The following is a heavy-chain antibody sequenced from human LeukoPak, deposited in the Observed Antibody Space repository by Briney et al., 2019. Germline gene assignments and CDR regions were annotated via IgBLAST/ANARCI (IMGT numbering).Heavy chain of an antibody. CDR2: MNPNSGNT. D-gene: IGHD6-13*01. CDR3: ARGRGSSWYFRGFDP. V-gene: IGHV1-8*02. Sequence: ASVKVSCKASGYTFTSYDINWVRQATGQGLEGMGWMNPNSGNTGYAQKFQGRVTMTRNTSISTAYMELSSLRSEDTAVYYCARGRGSSWYFRGFDPWGQGTLVTVSS. CDR1: GYTFTSYD. J-gene: IGHJ5*02.